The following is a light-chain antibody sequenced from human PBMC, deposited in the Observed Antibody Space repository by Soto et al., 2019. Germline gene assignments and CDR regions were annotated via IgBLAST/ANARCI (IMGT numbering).Light chain of an antibody. V-gene: IGLV2-23*02. J-gene: IGLJ2*01. CDR2: EVV. CDR3: CSYAGSSMFV. Sequence: QAVVTQPASVSVSPGQSITISCTGSSSDVGPYNLVSWYQHHPGKAPKLMISEVVKRPSGVSNRFSGSKSGNTASLTISGLQPEDEADYYCCSYAGSSMFVFGGGTKLTVL. CDR1: SSDVGPYNL.